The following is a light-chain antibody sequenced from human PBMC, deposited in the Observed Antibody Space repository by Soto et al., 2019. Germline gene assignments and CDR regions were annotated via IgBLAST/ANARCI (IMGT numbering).Light chain of an antibody. V-gene: IGKV3-20*01. CDR1: QSISSIF. J-gene: IGKJ4*01. CDR3: QQYGSSPT. Sequence: EIVLTQSPGTLSLSPGERATLSCRTSQSISSIFLAWYQQKPGQAPRLLIYGASSRATGIPDRFNGTGSGTDFTLTISRLEPEDFAVYYCQQYGSSPTFGGGTKVEIK. CDR2: GAS.